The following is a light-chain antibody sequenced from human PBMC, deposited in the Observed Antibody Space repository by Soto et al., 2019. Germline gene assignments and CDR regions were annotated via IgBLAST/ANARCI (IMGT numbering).Light chain of an antibody. Sequence: QSALTQPPSASGCPGQSVTISCTGTSSDVGGYNYVSWYQQHPGKAPKLMIYEVSKRPSGVPDRFSGSKSGNTASLTVSGLQADDEADYYCISYAGSNNPYVFGTGTKVPVL. J-gene: IGLJ1*01. V-gene: IGLV2-8*01. CDR3: ISYAGSNNPYV. CDR2: EVS. CDR1: SSDVGGYNY.